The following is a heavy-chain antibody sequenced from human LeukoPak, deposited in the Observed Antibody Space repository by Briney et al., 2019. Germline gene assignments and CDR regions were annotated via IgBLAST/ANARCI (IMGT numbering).Heavy chain of an antibody. CDR2: IYYSGST. CDR3: GGGEPLHRQNWFDP. D-gene: IGHD1-14*01. J-gene: IGHJ5*02. CDR1: GGSISSSSYY. V-gene: IGHV4-39*07. Sequence: SETLSLTCTVSGGSISSSSYYWGWIRQPPGKGLEWIGSIYYSGSTYYNPSLKSRVTISVDTSKNQFSLKLSSVTAADTAVYYCGGGEPLHRQNWFDPWGQGTLVTVSS.